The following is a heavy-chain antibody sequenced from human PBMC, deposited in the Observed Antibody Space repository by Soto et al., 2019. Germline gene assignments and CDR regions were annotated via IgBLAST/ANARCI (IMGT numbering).Heavy chain of an antibody. J-gene: IGHJ2*01. CDR3: ARDVNGGFFDL. CDR2: MNAEGSEK. CDR1: GFTFTKHW. Sequence: EMYLVESGGGLVQPGGSLRLSCAASGFTFTKHWMAWVRQAPGKGLEWVANMNAEGSEKYYVDSVKGRFTISRDNAENSLYLQMNSLRAEDTAVYYCARDVNGGFFDLWGRGTLVTVSS. V-gene: IGHV3-7*05.